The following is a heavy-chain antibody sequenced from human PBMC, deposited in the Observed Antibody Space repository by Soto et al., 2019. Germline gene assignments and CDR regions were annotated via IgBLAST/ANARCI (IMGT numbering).Heavy chain of an antibody. V-gene: IGHV3-30-3*01. D-gene: IGHD4-4*01. CDR3: ARDRYDYRYYYYGMDV. CDR2: ISYDGSNK. CDR1: GFTFSSYA. Sequence: GGSLRLSCAASGFTFSSYAMHWVRQAPGKGLEWVAVISYDGSNKYYADSVKGRFTISRDNSKNTLYLQMNSLRAEDTAVYYCARDRYDYRYYYYGMDVWGQGTTVTVSS. J-gene: IGHJ6*02.